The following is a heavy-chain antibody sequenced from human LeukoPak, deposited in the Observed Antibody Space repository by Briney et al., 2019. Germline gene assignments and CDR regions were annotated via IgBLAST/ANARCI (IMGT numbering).Heavy chain of an antibody. CDR2: ISSSSSYI. Sequence: GGSLRLSCAASGFTFSSYSMNWVRQAPGKGLEWVSSISSSSSYIYYADSVKGRFTISRDNAKNSLYLQMNSLRAEDTAVYYCARGYRYSYGRYYFDYWGQGTLVTVSS. V-gene: IGHV3-21*01. J-gene: IGHJ4*02. CDR1: GFTFSSYS. D-gene: IGHD5-18*01. CDR3: ARGYRYSYGRYYFDY.